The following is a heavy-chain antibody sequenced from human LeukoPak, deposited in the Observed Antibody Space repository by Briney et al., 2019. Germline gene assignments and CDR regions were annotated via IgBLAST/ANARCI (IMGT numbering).Heavy chain of an antibody. Sequence: GGSLRLSCAASGFTFSDFSMSWVRQVPGKGLGWVSAITDSGGRTYYAESVRGRFTISRDNSKNTLYLQMNNLKADDTAVYYCAKGGRTTDYWGQGTLVTVSS. CDR2: ITDSGGRT. CDR1: GFTFSDFS. J-gene: IGHJ4*02. CDR3: AKGGRTTDY. D-gene: IGHD3-16*01. V-gene: IGHV3-23*01.